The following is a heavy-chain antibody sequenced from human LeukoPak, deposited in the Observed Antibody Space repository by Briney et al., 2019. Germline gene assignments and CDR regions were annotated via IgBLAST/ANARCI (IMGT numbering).Heavy chain of an antibody. CDR3: ARRDDSSGYHKIFDY. Sequence: SETLSLTCTVSGGSISSGPYYWGWIRQPPGKGLEWIGNIYYGENTYYNPSLKSRATISIDTSKNQFYLKLSSLTAADTAVYYCARRDDSSGYHKIFDYWGPGTLVTVSS. V-gene: IGHV4-39*01. CDR2: IYYGENT. CDR1: GGSISSGPYY. J-gene: IGHJ4*02. D-gene: IGHD3-22*01.